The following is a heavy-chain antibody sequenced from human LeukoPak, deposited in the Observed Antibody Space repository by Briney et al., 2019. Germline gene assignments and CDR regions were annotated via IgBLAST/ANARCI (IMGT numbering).Heavy chain of an antibody. CDR2: IYYSGST. V-gene: IGHV4-30-4*01. D-gene: IGHD3-16*01. CDR3: ARLRGRYDAFDI. Sequence: PSETLSLTCTVSGGSISSGDYYWSWIRQPPGKGLEWIGYIYYSGSTYYNPSLKSRVTISVDTSKNQFSLKLSSVTAADTAVYYCARLRGRYDAFDIWGQGTMVTVSS. CDR1: GGSISSGDYY. J-gene: IGHJ3*02.